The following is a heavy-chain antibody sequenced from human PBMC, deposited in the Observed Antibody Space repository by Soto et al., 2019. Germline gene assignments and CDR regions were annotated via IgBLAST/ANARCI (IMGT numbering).Heavy chain of an antibody. J-gene: IGHJ6*02. CDR3: AKVAQGDPLISDYGMDV. CDR2: ISHDGNNE. D-gene: IGHD2-21*02. Sequence: GGSLRLSCAASGFPFSSYGMHWVRQAPGKGLEWVALISHDGNNEFYADSATGRFTVSRDNSRNTLYLQMNSLRAEDTAVYYCAKVAQGDPLISDYGMDVWGQGTTVTSP. CDR1: GFPFSSYG. V-gene: IGHV3-30*18.